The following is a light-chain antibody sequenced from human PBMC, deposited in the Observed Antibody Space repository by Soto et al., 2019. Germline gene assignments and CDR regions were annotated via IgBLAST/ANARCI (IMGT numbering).Light chain of an antibody. Sequence: QSALTQPPSAYGYPGQSVPISCTGTSSDVGAYKYVSWYQQDPGKAPKLMIYEVRARPSGVPDRFYGSKSGNTASLTVSGLQAGEEADYYCPSYLGSKIWVVGGGTKLTVL. J-gene: IGLJ2*01. V-gene: IGLV2-8*01. CDR2: EVR. CDR3: PSYLGSKIWV. CDR1: SSDVGAYKY.